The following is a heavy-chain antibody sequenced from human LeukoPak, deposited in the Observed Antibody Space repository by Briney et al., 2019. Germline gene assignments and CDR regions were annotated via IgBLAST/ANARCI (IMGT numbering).Heavy chain of an antibody. Sequence: GGSLRLSCAASGFTFSSYSMNWVRQAPGKGLEWVAIIKPDGSDKYYVDSVKGRFTISRDNAKNSLYLQMNSLRAEDTAVYYCAKGPRVLWFGEPSDFDYWGQGTLVTVSS. J-gene: IGHJ4*02. CDR1: GFTFSSYS. CDR3: AKGPRVLWFGEPSDFDY. V-gene: IGHV3-7*01. D-gene: IGHD3-10*01. CDR2: IKPDGSDK.